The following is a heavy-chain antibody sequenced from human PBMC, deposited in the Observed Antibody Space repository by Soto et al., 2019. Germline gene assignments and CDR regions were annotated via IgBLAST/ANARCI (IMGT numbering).Heavy chain of an antibody. V-gene: IGHV3-30-3*01. CDR1: GFTFSSYA. Sequence: QVQLVESGGGVVQPGRSLRLSCAASGFTFSSYAMHWVRQAPGKGLEWVAVISYDGSNKYYADSVKGRFTISRDNSKNTLYLQMNSLRAEDTAVYYCARVGCSSTSCLYYDYGMDVWGQGTTVTVSS. CDR3: ARVGCSSTSCLYYDYGMDV. D-gene: IGHD2-2*01. CDR2: ISYDGSNK. J-gene: IGHJ6*02.